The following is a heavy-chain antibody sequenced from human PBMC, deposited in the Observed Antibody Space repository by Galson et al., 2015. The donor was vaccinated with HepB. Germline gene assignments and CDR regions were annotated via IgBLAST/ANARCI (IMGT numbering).Heavy chain of an antibody. CDR1: GFTFSSYA. J-gene: IGHJ4*02. Sequence: SLRLSCAASGFTFSSYAMHWVRQAPGKGLEWVTIISSDGSTKYYADSVKGRFTISRDNYKNTLYLQMNSLRAEDTAVYYCARGVRHIVMVTALDNWGQGTLVTVSS. CDR2: ISSDGSTK. CDR3: ARGVRHIVMVTALDN. V-gene: IGHV3-30*04. D-gene: IGHD2-21*02.